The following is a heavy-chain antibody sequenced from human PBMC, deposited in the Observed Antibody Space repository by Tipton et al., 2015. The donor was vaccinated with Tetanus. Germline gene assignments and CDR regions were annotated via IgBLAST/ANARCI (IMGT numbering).Heavy chain of an antibody. CDR3: ARAQRWLPYYYAMDV. CDR2: IYYTVRT. J-gene: IGHJ6*02. Sequence: TLSLTCTVSGASINAGGYLWTWVRQHPGKGLEWIGNIYYTVRTSYTPSLNSRVTISVDTSKNQFSLRLTSVTAADTAVYYCARAQRWLPYYYAMDVRGQGTTVTVSS. D-gene: IGHD3-22*01. CDR1: GASINAGGYL. V-gene: IGHV4-31*03.